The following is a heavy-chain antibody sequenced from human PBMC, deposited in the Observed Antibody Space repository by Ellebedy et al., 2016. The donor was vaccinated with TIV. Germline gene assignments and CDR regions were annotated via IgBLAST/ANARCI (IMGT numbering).Heavy chain of an antibody. D-gene: IGHD3-10*01. CDR1: GFTFSHYW. J-gene: IGHJ4*02. CDR2: IKQDASQK. Sequence: PGGSLRLSCVASGFTFSHYWMSWVRQATGKGLEWVANIKQDASQKYYGESVKGRFTISRENANNSVDLQRNTLPAGDTAIYYFTRDGWGSWPDIDYWVQGTLVTVSS. CDR3: TRDGWGSWPDIDY. V-gene: IGHV3-7*01.